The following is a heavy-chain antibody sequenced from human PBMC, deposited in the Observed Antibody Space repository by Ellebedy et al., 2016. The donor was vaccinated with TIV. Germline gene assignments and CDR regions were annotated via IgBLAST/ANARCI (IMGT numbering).Heavy chain of an antibody. CDR2: ISSSSSYT. J-gene: IGHJ4*02. D-gene: IGHD2-15*01. Sequence: GESLKISCAASGFTFSDYYMSWIRQAPGKGLEWVSYISSSSSYTNYADSVKGRFTISRDNAKNSLYLQMNSLRAEDTAVYYCARAVVVAATPRDPPDYWGQGTLVTVSS. CDR1: GFTFSDYY. V-gene: IGHV3-11*06. CDR3: ARAVVVAATPRDPPDY.